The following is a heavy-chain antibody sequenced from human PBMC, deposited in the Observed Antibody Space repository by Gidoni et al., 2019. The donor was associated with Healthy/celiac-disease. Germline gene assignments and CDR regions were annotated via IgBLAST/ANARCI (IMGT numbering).Heavy chain of an antibody. Sequence: QVQLQQWGAGLLKPSETLSLTCAVYGGSFSGYYWSWIRQPPGKGLEWIGEINHSGSTNYNPSLKSRVTISVDTSKNQFSLKLSSVTAADTAVYYCARYRPSPIDYYDSSGYYHIDYWGQGTLVTVSS. D-gene: IGHD3-22*01. J-gene: IGHJ4*02. CDR3: ARYRPSPIDYYDSSGYYHIDY. CDR2: INHSGST. V-gene: IGHV4-34*01. CDR1: GGSFSGYY.